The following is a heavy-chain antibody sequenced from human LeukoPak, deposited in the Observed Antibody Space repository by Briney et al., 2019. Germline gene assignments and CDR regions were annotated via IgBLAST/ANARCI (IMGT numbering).Heavy chain of an antibody. CDR3: ARGAGYNYPYYFDY. J-gene: IGHJ4*02. CDR2: IYGGGNI. V-gene: IGHV3-53*01. D-gene: IGHD5-24*01. Sequence: GGSLRLSCAASGLTVSSNYMNWVRQAPGKGLEWVSVIYGGGNIYYADSVKGRFTISRDNSKNTLYLQMNSLRAEDTAVYYCARGAGYNYPYYFDYWGQGTLVTVSS. CDR1: GLTVSSNY.